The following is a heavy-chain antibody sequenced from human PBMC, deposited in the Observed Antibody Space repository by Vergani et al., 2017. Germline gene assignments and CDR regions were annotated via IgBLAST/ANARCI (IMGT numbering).Heavy chain of an antibody. V-gene: IGHV1-46*03. J-gene: IGHJ4*02. D-gene: IGHD3-9*01. Sequence: QVQVVQSGAEVKKSGASVKVSCKTSGYTFSNYYMHWVRQAPGQWLEWMGIINPSGCHTNYAQKFQGRVTMTRDTSTSTVYMELSSLRSEDTAIYYCARGDYGILTGYRYWGQGTLVTVSA. CDR2: INPSGCHT. CDR1: GYTFSNYY. CDR3: ARGDYGILTGYRY.